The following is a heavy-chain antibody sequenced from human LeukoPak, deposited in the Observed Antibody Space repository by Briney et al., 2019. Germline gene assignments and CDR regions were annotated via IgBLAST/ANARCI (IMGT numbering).Heavy chain of an antibody. CDR3: ARGRYSSSWYVG. J-gene: IGHJ4*02. V-gene: IGHV4-34*01. D-gene: IGHD6-13*01. CDR2: INHSGST. Sequence: SETLSLTCAVYGGSFSGYYWSWIRQPPGKGLEWIGEINHSGSTNCNPSLESRVTISVDTSKNQFSLKLSSVTAADTAVYYCARGRYSSSWYVGWGQGTLVTVSS. CDR1: GGSFSGYY.